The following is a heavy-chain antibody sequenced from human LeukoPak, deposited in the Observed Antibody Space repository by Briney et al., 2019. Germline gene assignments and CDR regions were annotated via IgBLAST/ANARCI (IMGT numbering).Heavy chain of an antibody. CDR2: IKQDGSEK. J-gene: IGHJ4*02. Sequence: PGGSLRLSCAASGFTFSSYGMSWVRQAPGKGLEWVANIKQDGSEKKYVDSVKGRFTISRDNAENSLYLQMNSLRAEDTAVYYCARGGGSPDYWGQGTLVTVSS. V-gene: IGHV3-7*01. CDR3: ARGGGSPDY. D-gene: IGHD3-10*01. CDR1: GFTFSSYG.